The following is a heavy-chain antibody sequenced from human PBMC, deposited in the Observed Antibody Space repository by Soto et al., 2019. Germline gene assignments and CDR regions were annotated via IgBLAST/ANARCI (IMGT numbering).Heavy chain of an antibody. D-gene: IGHD3-3*01. CDR3: AKDVVYDFWSASYWSGMDV. J-gene: IGHJ6*02. CDR2: ISYDGSNK. Sequence: GGSLRLSCAASGFTFSSYGMHWVRQAPGKGLEWVAVISYDGSNKYYADSVKGRFTISRDNSKNTLYLQMNSLRAEDTAVYYCAKDVVYDFWSASYWSGMDVWGQGTMVT. V-gene: IGHV3-30*18. CDR1: GFTFSSYG.